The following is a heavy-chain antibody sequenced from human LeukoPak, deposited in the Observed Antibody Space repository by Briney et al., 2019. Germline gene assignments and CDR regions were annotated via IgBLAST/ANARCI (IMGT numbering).Heavy chain of an antibody. Sequence: GGSLRLSCAASGFTFSSYGMHWVRQAPGKGLEWVAVIWYDGSNKYYADSVKGRFTISRDNSKNTLYLQMNSLRAEDTAVYYCVRGSLTIQRRDTFDIWGQGTMVTVSS. CDR1: GFTFSSYG. J-gene: IGHJ3*02. D-gene: IGHD5-18*01. V-gene: IGHV3-33*01. CDR3: VRGSLTIQRRDTFDI. CDR2: IWYDGSNK.